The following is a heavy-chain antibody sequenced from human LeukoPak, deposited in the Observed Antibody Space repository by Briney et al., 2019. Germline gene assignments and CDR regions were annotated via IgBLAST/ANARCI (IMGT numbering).Heavy chain of an antibody. J-gene: IGHJ5*02. Sequence: ASVKVSCKASGHTFTSYDINWVRQATGQGLEWMGWMNPNSGNTGYAQKFQGRVTMTRNTSISTAYMELSSLGSEDTAVYYCARGRRFGELLSNWFDPWGQGTLVTVSS. V-gene: IGHV1-8*01. D-gene: IGHD3-10*01. CDR2: MNPNSGNT. CDR1: GHTFTSYD. CDR3: ARGRRFGELLSNWFDP.